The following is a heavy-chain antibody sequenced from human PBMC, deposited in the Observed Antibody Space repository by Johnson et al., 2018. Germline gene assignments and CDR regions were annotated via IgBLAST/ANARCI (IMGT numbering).Heavy chain of an antibody. CDR2: IYYSGST. CDR1: GGSISSSSYY. V-gene: IGHV4-39*01. CDR3: ERHDGYSYAELYYYGMDV. J-gene: IGHJ6*02. D-gene: IGHD5-18*01. Sequence: QVQLQESGPGLVKPSETLSLTCTVSGGSISSSSYYWGWIRQPPGKGLEWIGSIYYSGSTYHNPSLKRRVTISVDTSKNQFSLKPSPVTAADTAVYYCERHDGYSYAELYYYGMDVWGQGTTVTVSS.